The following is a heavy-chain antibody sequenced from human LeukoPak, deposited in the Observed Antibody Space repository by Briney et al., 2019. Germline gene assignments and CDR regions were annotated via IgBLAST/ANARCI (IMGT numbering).Heavy chain of an antibody. D-gene: IGHD5-24*01. V-gene: IGHV3-53*01. CDR2: ITSGGTT. CDR3: ARERRDGYNSGYFDY. J-gene: IGHJ4*02. CDR1: GFIVSSNH. Sequence: GGSLRLSCAASGFIVSSNHMSWVRQAPGKGLEWGSVITSGGTTYYADSVKGRFTISRDNSKNTLYLQMNSLRAEDTAVYYCARERRDGYNSGYFDYWGQGTLVTVSS.